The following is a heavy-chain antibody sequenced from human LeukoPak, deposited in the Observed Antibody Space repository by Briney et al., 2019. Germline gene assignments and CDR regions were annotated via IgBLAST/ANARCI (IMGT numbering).Heavy chain of an antibody. D-gene: IGHD3-10*01. CDR2: INSDGSST. Sequence: GGSLRLSCAASGFTFSSYWMHWVRHAPGKGLVWVSRINSDGSSTSYADSVKGRFTISRDNAKNTLYLQMNSLRAEDTAVYYCATFSFGASGSSDPIDIWGQGTLVTVSS. CDR1: GFTFSSYW. CDR3: ATFSFGASGSSDPIDI. J-gene: IGHJ3*02. V-gene: IGHV3-74*01.